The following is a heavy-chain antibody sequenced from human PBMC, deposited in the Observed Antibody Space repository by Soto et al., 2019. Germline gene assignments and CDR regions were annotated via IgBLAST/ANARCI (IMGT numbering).Heavy chain of an antibody. CDR3: AKDYLWELMDY. Sequence: QVQLVESGGGVVQPGRSLRLSCAASGFTFSSYGMHWVRHAPGKGLEWVAVISYDGSNKYYADSVKGRFTISRDNSKNTLYLQMNSLRAEDTAVYYCAKDYLWELMDYWGQGTLVTVSS. V-gene: IGHV3-30*18. J-gene: IGHJ4*02. D-gene: IGHD1-26*01. CDR1: GFTFSSYG. CDR2: ISYDGSNK.